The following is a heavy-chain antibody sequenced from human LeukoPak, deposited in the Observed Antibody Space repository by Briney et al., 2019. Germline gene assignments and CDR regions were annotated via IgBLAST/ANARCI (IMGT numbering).Heavy chain of an antibody. CDR2: INRNGNT. V-gene: IGHV4-34*01. Sequence: SETLSLTCAISDEPFSGYYWGWIRQPPGKGLELIGEINRNGNTDYNPSLKSRVSMSIDTSKNQFSLKLISVTAADAAVYYCASTYYYDSRNDYWGQGTLVTVSS. J-gene: IGHJ4*02. D-gene: IGHD3-22*01. CDR3: ASTYYYDSRNDY. CDR1: DEPFSGYY.